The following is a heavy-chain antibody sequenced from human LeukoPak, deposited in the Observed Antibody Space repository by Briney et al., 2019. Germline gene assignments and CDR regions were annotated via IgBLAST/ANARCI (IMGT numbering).Heavy chain of an antibody. CDR3: ARQLHGSGSYYPLGD. CDR1: GGTFSSYA. CDR2: IIPIFGTA. V-gene: IGHV1-69*13. Sequence: ASVKVSCKASGGTFSSYAISWVRQAPGQGLEWMGGIIPIFGTANYAQKFQGRVTITADESTSTAYMELSSLRSEDTAVYYCARQLHGSGSYYPLGDWGQGTLVTVSS. D-gene: IGHD3-10*01. J-gene: IGHJ4*02.